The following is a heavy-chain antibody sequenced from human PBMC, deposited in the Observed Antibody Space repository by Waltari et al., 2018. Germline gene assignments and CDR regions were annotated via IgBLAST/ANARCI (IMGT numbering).Heavy chain of an antibody. D-gene: IGHD6-6*01. V-gene: IGHV4-34*01. J-gene: IGHJ4*02. CDR2: INHKGSA. CDR1: RGSFSAYH. Sequence: QVQLQQWGAGLLKPSETLSLTCAVSRGSFSAYHWTWVRQSPGKGLEWIGEINHKGSATYHPSLENRVTISVDTAKNHFSRNLTSVTAADTAVYYCARPSVAARLGSLDYWGQGTLVIVSS. CDR3: ARPSVAARLGSLDY.